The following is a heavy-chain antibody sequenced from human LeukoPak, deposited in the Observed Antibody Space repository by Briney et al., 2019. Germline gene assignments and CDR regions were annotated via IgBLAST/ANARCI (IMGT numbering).Heavy chain of an antibody. CDR2: IKQDGSEK. CDR1: GFTFSSYW. CDR3: ARVRDIVVVVAATHVYYYGMDI. D-gene: IGHD2-15*01. V-gene: IGHV3-7*03. J-gene: IGHJ6*04. Sequence: PGGSLRLSCAASGFTFSSYWMSWVRQAPGKGLEWVPNIKQDGSEKYYVDSVKGRFTISRDNAKNSLYLQMNSLRAEDTAVYYCARVRDIVVVVAATHVYYYGMDICGKGTTVTVSS.